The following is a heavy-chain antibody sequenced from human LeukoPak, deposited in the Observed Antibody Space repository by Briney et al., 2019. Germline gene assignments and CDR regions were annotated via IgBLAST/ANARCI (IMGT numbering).Heavy chain of an antibody. Sequence: PGGSLRLSCAASGFTFDDYAMHWVRQAPGKGLEWVSGISWNSGSIGYADSVKGRFTISRDNANNSLHLQMNSLRAEDMALYYCVKDIWQLDTSAFDIWGQGTMVTVSS. V-gene: IGHV3-9*03. CDR3: VKDIWQLDTSAFDI. D-gene: IGHD6-13*01. CDR1: GFTFDDYA. CDR2: ISWNSGSI. J-gene: IGHJ3*02.